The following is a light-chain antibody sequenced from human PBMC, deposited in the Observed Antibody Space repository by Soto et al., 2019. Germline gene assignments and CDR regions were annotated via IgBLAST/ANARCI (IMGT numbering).Light chain of an antibody. J-gene: IGLJ2*01. CDR2: DVT. V-gene: IGLV2-11*01. Sequence: QSALTQPRSVSGSPGQSVTISCTGTSSDVGAYNYVSWYQQYPGKAPKLLIYDVTKRPSGVPDRFSGYKSGNTASLSISGLQAEDEADYYCGSYPSIFGGGTKLNVL. CDR3: GSYPSI. CDR1: SSDVGAYNY.